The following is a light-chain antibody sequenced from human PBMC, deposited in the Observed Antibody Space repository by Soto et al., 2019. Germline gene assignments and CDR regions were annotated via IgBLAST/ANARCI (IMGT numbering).Light chain of an antibody. J-gene: IGLJ3*02. V-gene: IGLV1-40*01. Sequence: QSVLTQPPSMSGAPGQRVTISCTGSSSDIGAGYDVHWYQPFPGTAPKLLIYSNINRPSGVPDRFSGSKSGTSASLAITGLQAEDEADYYCQSYDSSLGGSKGVFGGGTKLTVL. CDR2: SNI. CDR3: QSYDSSLGGSKGV. CDR1: SSDIGAGYD.